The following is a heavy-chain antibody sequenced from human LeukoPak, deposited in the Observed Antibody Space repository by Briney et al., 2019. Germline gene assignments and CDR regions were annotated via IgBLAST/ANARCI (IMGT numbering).Heavy chain of an antibody. CDR3: ARSHSYSFDY. CDR1: GDSVSSNSAG. D-gene: IGHD1-26*01. V-gene: IGHV6-1*01. Sequence: SQTLSLTCGISGDSVSSNSAGWHWIRQSPSRGLEWLGKTYCRSKWYSDYAVSVKTRISINPDTSKSQFSLQLNSVTPEDTAVYYCARSHSYSFDYWGQGTLVTVSS. CDR2: TYCRSKWYS. J-gene: IGHJ4*02.